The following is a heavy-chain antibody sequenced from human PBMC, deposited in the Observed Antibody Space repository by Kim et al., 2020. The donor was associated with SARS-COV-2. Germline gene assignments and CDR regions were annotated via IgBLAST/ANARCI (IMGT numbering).Heavy chain of an antibody. Sequence: SETLSLTCTVSGGSISSGSYYWSWIRQPAGKGLEWIGRIYTSGSTNYNPSLKSRVTISVDTSKNQFSLKLSSVTAADTAVYYCARAVGDYYYGMDVWGQGTTVTVSS. CDR3: ARAVGDYYYGMDV. CDR2: IYTSGST. V-gene: IGHV4-61*02. D-gene: IGHD1-26*01. J-gene: IGHJ6*02. CDR1: GGSISSGSYY.